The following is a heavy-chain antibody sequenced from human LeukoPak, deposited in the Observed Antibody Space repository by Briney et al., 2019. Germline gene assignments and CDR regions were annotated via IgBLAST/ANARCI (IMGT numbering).Heavy chain of an antibody. D-gene: IGHD3-22*01. V-gene: IGHV4-61*02. CDR1: GGSISSGSYY. Sequence: SETLSLTYTVSGGSISSGSYYWSWIRQPAGKGLEWIGRIYTSGSTNYNPSLKSRVTISVDTSKNQFSLKLSSVTAADTAVYYCARDDSSGYYPYYFDYWGQGTLVTVSS. J-gene: IGHJ4*02. CDR3: ARDDSSGYYPYYFDY. CDR2: IYTSGST.